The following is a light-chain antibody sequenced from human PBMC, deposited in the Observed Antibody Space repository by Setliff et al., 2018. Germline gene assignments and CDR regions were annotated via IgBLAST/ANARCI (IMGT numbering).Light chain of an antibody. CDR1: SSDVGSYDL. V-gene: IGLV2-14*03. CDR2: GVS. J-gene: IGLJ1*01. Sequence: QSALTQPASVSGSPGQSITISCSGTSSDVGSYDLVSWYQQHPGKAPKLIIYGVSDRPSEVSSRFSGSKSGNTAYLTISGLQTEDEAEYYCNAYASDTTYVFGSGTKVTVL. CDR3: NAYASDTTYV.